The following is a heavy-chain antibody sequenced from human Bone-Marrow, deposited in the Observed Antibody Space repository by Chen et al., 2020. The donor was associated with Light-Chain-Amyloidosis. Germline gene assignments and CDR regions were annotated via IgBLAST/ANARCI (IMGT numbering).Heavy chain of an antibody. J-gene: IGHJ6*02. V-gene: IGHV4-34*02. D-gene: IGHD1-26*01. CDR2: INDSGVS. CDR1: GGSFSNYY. CDR3: ARNGICSGDYCYYYYGMDV. Sequence: QVHLQMWGAGLLRPSETLSLTCGVYGGSFSNYYWNWISQSPGKGLEWIGEINDSGVSNKNPSLKSRVTMSVDTSKKQFSLKLTSVTAADTAMYYCARNGICSGDYCYYYYGMDVWGQGTTVTVSS.